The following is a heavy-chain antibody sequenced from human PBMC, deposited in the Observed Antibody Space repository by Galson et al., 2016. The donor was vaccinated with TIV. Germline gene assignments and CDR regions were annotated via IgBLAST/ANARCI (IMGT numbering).Heavy chain of an antibody. J-gene: IGHJ4*02. Sequence: SLRLSCAASGFTFNAYAMSWVRQAPGKGLEGVSSVCSGSNDVHYADSVRGRFTISRDNAKNAVYLQMDSLRAEDTAVYYGAGDFLAVEVTTGHFDNWGQGTQVTVSS. CDR3: AGDFLAVEVTTGHFDN. CDR2: VCSGSNDV. CDR1: GFTFNAYA. D-gene: IGHD1-26*01. V-gene: IGHV3-21*06.